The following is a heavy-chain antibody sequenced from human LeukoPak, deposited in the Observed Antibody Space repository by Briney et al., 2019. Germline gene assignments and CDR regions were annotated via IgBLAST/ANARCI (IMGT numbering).Heavy chain of an antibody. CDR1: GFTFSSYA. Sequence: PGGSLRLSCAASGFTFSSYAMHWVRQAPGKGLEWVAVISYDGSNKYYADSVKGRFTISRDNSKNTLYLQMNSLRAEDTAVYYCARVGGVIATLDYWGQGTLVTVSS. J-gene: IGHJ4*02. CDR3: ARVGGVIATLDY. V-gene: IGHV3-30-3*01. D-gene: IGHD3-16*02. CDR2: ISYDGSNK.